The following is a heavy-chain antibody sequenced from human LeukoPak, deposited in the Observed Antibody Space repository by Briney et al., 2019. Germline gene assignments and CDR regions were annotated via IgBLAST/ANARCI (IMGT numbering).Heavy chain of an antibody. CDR1: GGSISSSSSY. CDR2: IYYSGST. CDR3: AREKDDPSPYNWFDP. D-gene: IGHD3-3*01. Sequence: SETLSLTCTVSGGSISSSSSYWGWIRQPPGKGLEWIGSIYYSGSTNYNPSLKSRVTISVDTSKNQFSLKLSSVTAADTAVYYCAREKDDPSPYNWFDPWGQGTLVTVSS. V-gene: IGHV4-39*07. J-gene: IGHJ5*02.